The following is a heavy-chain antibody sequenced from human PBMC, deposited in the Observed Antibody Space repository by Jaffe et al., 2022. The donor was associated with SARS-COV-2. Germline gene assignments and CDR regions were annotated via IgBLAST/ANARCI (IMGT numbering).Heavy chain of an antibody. CDR1: GFTFSNFG. CDR2: ISHDGSNK. J-gene: IGHJ6*02. CDR3: AKSPPRIVVAGTPPFYYYGMDV. D-gene: IGHD6-19*01. Sequence: QVQLVESGGGVVQPGRSLRLSCAASGFTFSNFGMHWVRQAPGKGLEWVAVISHDGSNKYYADSVKGRFTISRDNSKNTLYLQMNSLRAADTAVYYCAKSPPRIVVAGTPPFYYYGMDVWGQGTTVTVSS. V-gene: IGHV3-30*18.